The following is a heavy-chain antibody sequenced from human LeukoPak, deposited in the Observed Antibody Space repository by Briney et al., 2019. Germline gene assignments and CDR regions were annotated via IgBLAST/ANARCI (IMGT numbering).Heavy chain of an antibody. V-gene: IGHV3-20*04. J-gene: IGHJ4*02. Sequence: PGGSLRLSCAASGFAFDDYGMSWVRQAPGKGLGWVSGINWNGGSIGYADSVKGRFTISRDNAKNSLYLQINSLRAEDAALYYCARADKDGYGFFGFDYWGQGTLVTVSS. CDR2: INWNGGSI. CDR3: ARADKDGYGFFGFDY. CDR1: GFAFDDYG. D-gene: IGHD5-18*01.